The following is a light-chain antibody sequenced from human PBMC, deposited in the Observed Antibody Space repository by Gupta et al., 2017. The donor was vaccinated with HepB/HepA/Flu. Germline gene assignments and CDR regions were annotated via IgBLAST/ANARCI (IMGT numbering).Light chain of an antibody. CDR3: QHYSSAPLFT. CDR1: QSVGSSY. CDR2: GAS. Sequence: EIVLTQSPGTLSLSAGERATLSCRASQSVGSSYLAWYQQKPGQSPRLLIYGASSRVTGIPDRFSGSGSGTDFTLTISRLEPEDFAVYYCQHYSSAPLFTFGQGTKLEIK. V-gene: IGKV3-20*01. J-gene: IGKJ2*01.